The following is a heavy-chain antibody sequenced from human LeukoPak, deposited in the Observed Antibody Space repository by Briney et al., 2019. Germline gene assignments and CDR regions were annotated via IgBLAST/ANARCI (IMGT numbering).Heavy chain of an antibody. D-gene: IGHD6-6*01. CDR3: AKDISSSSDIDY. J-gene: IGHJ4*02. CDR2: ISGSGGST. V-gene: IGHV3-23*01. Sequence: GGSLRLSCAASGFTFSSYAMSWVRQAPGKGLEWVSAISGSGGSTYYADSVKGRFTISRDNSKNTPYLQMNSLRAEDTAVYYCAKDISSSSDIDYWGQGTLVTVSS. CDR1: GFTFSSYA.